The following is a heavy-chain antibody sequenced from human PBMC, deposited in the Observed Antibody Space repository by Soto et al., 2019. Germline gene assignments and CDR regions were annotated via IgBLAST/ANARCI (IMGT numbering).Heavy chain of an antibody. D-gene: IGHD3-10*01. CDR3: ASRGDDHDAFDI. J-gene: IGHJ3*02. Sequence: ASVKVSCKASGGTFSSYAISWVRQAPGQGLEWMGGIIPIFGTANYAQKFQGRVTITADESTSTAYMELSSLRSEDTAVYYCASRGDDHDAFDIWGQGTMVTVSS. V-gene: IGHV1-69*13. CDR1: GGTFSSYA. CDR2: IIPIFGTA.